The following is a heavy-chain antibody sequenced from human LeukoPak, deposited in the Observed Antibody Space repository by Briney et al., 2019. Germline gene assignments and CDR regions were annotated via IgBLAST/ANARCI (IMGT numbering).Heavy chain of an antibody. CDR2: IYHSGST. Sequence: PSGTLSLTCAVSGGSISSSNWWSWVRQPPGQGLEWIGEIYHSGSTNYNPSLKSRVTISVDKSKNQFSLKLSSVTAADTAVYYCVQRLGQWLAPTHFDYWGQGTLVTVSS. J-gene: IGHJ4*02. V-gene: IGHV4-4*02. CDR3: VQRLGQWLAPTHFDY. CDR1: GGSISSSNW. D-gene: IGHD6-19*01.